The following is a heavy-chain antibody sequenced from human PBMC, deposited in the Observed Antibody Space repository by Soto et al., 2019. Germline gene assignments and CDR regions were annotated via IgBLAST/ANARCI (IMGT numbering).Heavy chain of an antibody. V-gene: IGHV4-31*03. J-gene: IGHJ4*02. CDR3: ASVPKVITSFYFDY. D-gene: IGHD3-22*01. CDR1: GGSISSGGYY. Sequence: PSETLSLTCTVSGGSISSGGYYWSWIRQHPGKGLEWIGYIYYSGSTYYNPSLKSRVTISVDTSKSQFSLKLSSVTAADTAVYYCASVPKVITSFYFDYWGQGTLVTVSS. CDR2: IYYSGST.